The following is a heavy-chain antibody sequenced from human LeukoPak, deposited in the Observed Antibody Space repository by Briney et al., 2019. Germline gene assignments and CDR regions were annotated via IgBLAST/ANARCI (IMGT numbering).Heavy chain of an antibody. J-gene: IGHJ4*02. CDR2: FDPEDGET. CDR3: ATVTSGSYYSGSWFDY. CDR1: GYTLTELS. V-gene: IGHV1-24*01. D-gene: IGHD1-26*01. Sequence: GASVKVSCKVSGYTLTELSMHWVRQAPGKGLEWMGGFDPEDGETIYAQKFQGRVTMTEDTSTDTAYMELSSLRSEDTAVYYCATVTSGSYYSGSWFDYWGQGTLVTVSS.